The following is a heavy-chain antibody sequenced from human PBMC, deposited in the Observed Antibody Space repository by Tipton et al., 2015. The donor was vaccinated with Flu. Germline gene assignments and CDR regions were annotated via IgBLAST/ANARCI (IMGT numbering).Heavy chain of an antibody. CDR3: ARVRRARTAAGGVD. Sequence: TLSLTCAVSGGSISSSNWWSWVRQPPGKGLEWIGEIYHSGSTNYNPSLKSRVTISVDKSKNQFSLKLSSVTAADTAVYYCARVRRARTAAGGVDWGQGTLVTVSS. J-gene: IGHJ4*02. CDR1: GGSISSSNW. CDR2: IYHSGST. D-gene: IGHD4-23*01. V-gene: IGHV4-4*02.